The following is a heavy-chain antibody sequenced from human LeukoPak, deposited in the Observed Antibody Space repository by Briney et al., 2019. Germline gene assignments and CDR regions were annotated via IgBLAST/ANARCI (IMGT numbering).Heavy chain of an antibody. J-gene: IGHJ5*02. CDR1: GYNFTAYW. CDR3: ARLIYGSLVEP. D-gene: IGHD3-10*01. V-gene: IGHV5-10-1*01. CDR2: IDPSDSYT. Sequence: GESLKISCKGSGYNFTAYWISWVRQMPGKGLEWMGRIDPSDSYTNYSPSFQGHVSISSDKSTNTAYLQRSSLRGSDTAIYYCARLIYGSLVEPWGQGALVTVSS.